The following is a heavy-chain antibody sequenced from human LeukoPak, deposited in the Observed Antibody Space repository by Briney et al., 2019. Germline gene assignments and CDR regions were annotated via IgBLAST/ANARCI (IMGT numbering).Heavy chain of an antibody. J-gene: IGHJ4*02. V-gene: IGHV1-69*02. CDR3: ASGPYDGPSHIYDSSVYYFDY. Sequence: ASVKVSCKASGGTFSSYTISWVRQAPGQGLEWMGRIIPILGIANYAQKFQGSVTITADKSTSTAYMELSSLRSEDTAVYYCASGPYDGPSHIYDSSVYYFDYWGQGTLVTVSS. D-gene: IGHD3-22*01. CDR1: GGTFSSYT. CDR2: IIPILGIA.